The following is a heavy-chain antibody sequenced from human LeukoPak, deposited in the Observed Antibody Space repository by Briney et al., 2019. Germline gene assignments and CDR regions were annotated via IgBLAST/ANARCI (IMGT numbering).Heavy chain of an antibody. J-gene: IGHJ6*03. V-gene: IGHV4-34*01. D-gene: IGHD3-16*01. CDR3: VRGEEGYVEDYMDV. CDR1: GASLSAQY. Sequence: SETLSLTCAVHGASLSAQYWSWIRQSPGKGLEWIGEINHSGRTNYNPSLKSRVTISVDTSKNQFFLKLSSVTAADTGVYYCVRGEEGYVEDYMDVWGKGTTVIASS. CDR2: INHSGRT.